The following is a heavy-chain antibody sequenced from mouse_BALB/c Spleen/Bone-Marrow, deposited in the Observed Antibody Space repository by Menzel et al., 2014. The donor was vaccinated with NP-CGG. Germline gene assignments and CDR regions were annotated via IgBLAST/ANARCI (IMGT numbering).Heavy chain of an antibody. CDR1: GFTFSDYY. D-gene: IGHD1-3*01. CDR2: ISNGGGST. Sequence: EVMLVESGGGLVQPGGSLKLSCATSGFTFSDYYMYWVRQTPEKRLEWVAYISNGGGSTYYPDTIKGRFTISRDNAKNTLYQQMSRLNSEDTAMYYCARQIYAIPMDYWGQGTSVTVSS. V-gene: IGHV5-12*02. J-gene: IGHJ4*01. CDR3: ARQIYAIPMDY.